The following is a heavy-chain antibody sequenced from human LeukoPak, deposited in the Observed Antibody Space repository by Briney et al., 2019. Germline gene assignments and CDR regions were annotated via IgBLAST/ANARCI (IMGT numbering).Heavy chain of an antibody. D-gene: IGHD7-27*01. CDR2: IYRGGTT. J-gene: IGHJ4*02. CDR1: GFTVRSNY. Sequence: GGSLRLSCAASGFTVRSNYMSWVRQAPGKGLEWVSVIYRGGTTYYADSVKGRFTISRDNSKNTLYLQMNSLRAEDTAVYYCAKDRTWGLDYWGQGTLVTVSS. CDR3: AKDRTWGLDY. V-gene: IGHV3-53*01.